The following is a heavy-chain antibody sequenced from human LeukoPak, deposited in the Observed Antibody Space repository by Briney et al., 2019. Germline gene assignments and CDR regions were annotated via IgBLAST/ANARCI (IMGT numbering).Heavy chain of an antibody. CDR3: ARDQDIVVVPAVNQLFDY. D-gene: IGHD2-2*01. Sequence: ASVKVSCKASGYTLTGYYMHWVRQAPGQGLEWMGWINPNSGGTNYAQKFQGRVTMTRDTSISTAHMELSRLRSDDTAVYYCARDQDIVVVPAVNQLFDYWGQGTLVTVSS. V-gene: IGHV1-2*02. CDR2: INPNSGGT. J-gene: IGHJ4*02. CDR1: GYTLTGYY.